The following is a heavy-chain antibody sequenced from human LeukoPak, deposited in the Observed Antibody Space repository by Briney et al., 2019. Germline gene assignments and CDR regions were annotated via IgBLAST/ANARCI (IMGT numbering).Heavy chain of an antibody. V-gene: IGHV4-34*01. CDR3: ARVLRYFDWLPYYYYGMDV. Sequence: SETLSLTCAVYGGSFSGYYWSWIRQPPGKGLEWIGEINHSGSTNYNPSLKSQVTISVDTSKNQFSLKLSSVTAADTAVYYCARVLRYFDWLPYYYYGMDVWGQGTTVTVSS. CDR2: INHSGST. CDR1: GGSFSGYY. J-gene: IGHJ6*02. D-gene: IGHD3-9*01.